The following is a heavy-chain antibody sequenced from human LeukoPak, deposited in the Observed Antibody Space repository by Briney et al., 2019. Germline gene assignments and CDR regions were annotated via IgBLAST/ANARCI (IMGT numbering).Heavy chain of an antibody. D-gene: IGHD5-12*01. CDR1: GYTFTSYA. J-gene: IGHJ5*02. Sequence: ASVKVSCKASGYTFTSYAMNWVGQAPGQGLEWMGWINTNTGNPTYAQGFTGRFVFSLDTSVSTAYLQISSLKAEDTAVYYCARDCHPDIVATNWFDPWGQGTLVTVSS. CDR2: INTNTGNP. V-gene: IGHV7-4-1*02. CDR3: ARDCHPDIVATNWFDP.